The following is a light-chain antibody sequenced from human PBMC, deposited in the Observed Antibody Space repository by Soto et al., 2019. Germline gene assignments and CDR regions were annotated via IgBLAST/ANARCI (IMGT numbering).Light chain of an antibody. CDR3: RQGTLWTPYT. Sequence: DVVMTQSPLSLPVTLGQPASISCRSSQSLEDSDGNTYLNWLKQRTGQSPRRLIYKVSNRDSGVPGCFIGRWSGTYFTLRISRVEAEDIGVSYCRQGTLWTPYTFGQGTNLEIK. CDR1: QSLEDSDGNTY. J-gene: IGKJ2*01. V-gene: IGKV2-30*01. CDR2: KVS.